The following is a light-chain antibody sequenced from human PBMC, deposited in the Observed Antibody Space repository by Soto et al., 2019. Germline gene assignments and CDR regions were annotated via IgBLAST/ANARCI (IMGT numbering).Light chain of an antibody. V-gene: IGKV3-11*01. CDR3: QQRSNWPPT. J-gene: IGKJ1*01. Sequence: EIVLTQSPATLSLSPGERATLSCRASQSVSSYLAWYQQKPGQAPRLLIYDASNRATGIPARFSGSGSGTDFTLTISSLEPEDFAVYYCQQRSNWPPTFGQGTKGEI. CDR1: QSVSSY. CDR2: DAS.